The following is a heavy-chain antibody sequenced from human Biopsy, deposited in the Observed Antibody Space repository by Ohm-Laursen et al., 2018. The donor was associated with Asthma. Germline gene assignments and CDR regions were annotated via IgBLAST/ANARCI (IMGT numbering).Heavy chain of an antibody. J-gene: IGHJ3*02. CDR1: GFSFSNFA. Sequence: RSLRLSCAAFGFSFSNFAIHWVRQAPGKGLEWVGVISYDGSNKYYADSVKGRFTISRDNSKNTLYLQMNSLREEDTAVYYCVRDGTDDAFDIWGQGTVVSVSS. D-gene: IGHD1-1*01. V-gene: IGHV3-30*01. CDR2: ISYDGSNK. CDR3: VRDGTDDAFDI.